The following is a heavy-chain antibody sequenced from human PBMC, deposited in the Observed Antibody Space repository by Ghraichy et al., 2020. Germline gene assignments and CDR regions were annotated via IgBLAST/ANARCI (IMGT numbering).Heavy chain of an antibody. CDR3: AHRLLRHYDFWSGYYTRDDFDY. CDR2: IYWDDDK. CDR1: GFSLSTSGVG. J-gene: IGHJ4*02. D-gene: IGHD3-3*01. V-gene: IGHV2-5*02. Sequence: SGPTLVKPTQTLTLTCTFSGFSLSTSGVGVGWIRQPPGKALEWLALIYWDDDKRYSPSLKNRLTITKDTSKNQVVLTMTNMDPVDTATYYCAHRLLRHYDFWSGYYTRDDFDYWGQGTLVTVSS.